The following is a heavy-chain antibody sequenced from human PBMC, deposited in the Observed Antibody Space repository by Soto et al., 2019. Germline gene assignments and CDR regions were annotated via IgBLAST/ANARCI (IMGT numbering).Heavy chain of an antibody. J-gene: IGHJ4*02. Sequence: EVQLVESGGGLVQPGGSLRLSCAVSGFIFSDYWMTWVRQAPGKGLEWVATISPEGSEKYYVDSLKGRFTISRDNAKNSLYLQMISLRAEDTALYYCARGRIDYWGRGTLTTVSS. CDR1: GFIFSDYW. CDR2: ISPEGSEK. V-gene: IGHV3-7*03. CDR3: ARGRIDY.